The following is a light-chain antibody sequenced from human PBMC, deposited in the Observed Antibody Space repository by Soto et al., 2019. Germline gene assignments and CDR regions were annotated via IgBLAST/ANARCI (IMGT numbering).Light chain of an antibody. Sequence: QSVLTQPASVSGSPGQSITISCTGTSSDVGGYNYVSWYQQHPGKAPKLMIYEVSNRPSGISNCFSGSKSGNTASLTISGLQPEDEADYYCSSYTSSNTYVFGTGTKVTVL. CDR2: EVS. CDR1: SSDVGGYNY. J-gene: IGLJ1*01. CDR3: SSYTSSNTYV. V-gene: IGLV2-14*01.